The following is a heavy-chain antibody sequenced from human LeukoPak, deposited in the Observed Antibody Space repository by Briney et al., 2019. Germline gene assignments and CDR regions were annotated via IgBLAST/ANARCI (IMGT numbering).Heavy chain of an antibody. D-gene: IGHD3-10*01. V-gene: IGHV3-48*03. CDR1: GFTFSGYE. J-gene: IGHJ4*02. Sequence: GGSLRLSCAASGFTFSGYEMNWVRQAPGKGLEWVSYISSSGTTKYYADSVKGRFTISRDNAKNSLYLQMNSLRVEDTAVYYCATYGSPSYWGQGTLVTVSS. CDR3: ATYGSPSY. CDR2: ISSSGTTK.